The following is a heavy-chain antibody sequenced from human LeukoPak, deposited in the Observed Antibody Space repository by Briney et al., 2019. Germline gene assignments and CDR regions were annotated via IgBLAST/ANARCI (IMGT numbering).Heavy chain of an antibody. CDR1: GGSISSSSYY. D-gene: IGHD6-13*01. V-gene: IGHV4-39*01. CDR3: ARRIAAAGTNAFDI. CDR2: IYYSGST. Sequence: SETLSLTCTVSGGSISSSSYYWGWIRQPPGKGLEWIGSIYYSGSTYYNPSLKGRVTISVDTSKNQFSLKLSSVTAADTAVYYCARRIAAAGTNAFDIWGQGTMVTVSS. J-gene: IGHJ3*02.